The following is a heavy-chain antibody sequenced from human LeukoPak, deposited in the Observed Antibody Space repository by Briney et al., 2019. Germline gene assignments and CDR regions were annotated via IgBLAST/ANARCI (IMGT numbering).Heavy chain of an antibody. CDR3: TRGVGQQLIPPDY. CDR1: GFTFGDYA. V-gene: IGHV3-49*03. Sequence: GGSLRLSCTASGFTFGDYAMSWFRQAPGRGLEWVGFIRSKTYGGTTGYAASVKDTFTISRDDSKSVVYLQMNSLKTEDTAFYYCTRGVGQQLIPPDYWGQGTLVTVSS. CDR2: IRSKTYGGTT. J-gene: IGHJ4*02. D-gene: IGHD6-13*01.